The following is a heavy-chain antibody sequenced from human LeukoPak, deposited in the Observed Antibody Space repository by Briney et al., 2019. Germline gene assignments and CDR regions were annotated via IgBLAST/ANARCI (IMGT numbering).Heavy chain of an antibody. CDR2: IYSDGSRT. CDR1: GFTLSSNW. D-gene: IGHD1-26*01. Sequence: GGSLRLSCAVSGFTLSSNWMHWVRQGPGKGLVWLSRIYSDGSRTNYADSVKGRFTISGDNAKNTLYLQMNSLRAEDTAVYYCARSGRGGAFDICGQGTMVTVSS. J-gene: IGHJ3*02. CDR3: ARSGRGGAFDI. V-gene: IGHV3-74*01.